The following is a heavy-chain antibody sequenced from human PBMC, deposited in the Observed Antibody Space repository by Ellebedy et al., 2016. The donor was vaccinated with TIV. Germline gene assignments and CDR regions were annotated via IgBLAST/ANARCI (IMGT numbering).Heavy chain of an antibody. D-gene: IGHD2-15*01. CDR2: IKSDWRST. CDR3: ARANSGPLPVDAFDV. Sequence: GESLKISCEGSGFTFRSYWMHWVRQVPGKGLVWVARIKSDWRSTDYADSVKGRFTITRDNAKNTVSLQMNSLRAEDTAVYYCARANSGPLPVDAFDVWGQGTMVTVSS. V-gene: IGHV3-74*01. J-gene: IGHJ3*01. CDR1: GFTFRSYW.